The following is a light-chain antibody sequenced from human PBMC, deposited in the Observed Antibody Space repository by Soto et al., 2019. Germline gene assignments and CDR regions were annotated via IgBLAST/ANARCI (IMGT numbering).Light chain of an antibody. Sequence: QSVLTQPASVSGSPGQSITISCTGTSSDVGDYNYVSWYQQHPGKAPKLIIYEVSNRPSGVSNRFSGSKSGNTASLTISGLQVEDEAGYYCSSYTSSSTLFGTGTKLTVL. V-gene: IGLV2-14*03. J-gene: IGLJ1*01. CDR3: SSYTSSSTL. CDR2: EVS. CDR1: SSDVGDYNY.